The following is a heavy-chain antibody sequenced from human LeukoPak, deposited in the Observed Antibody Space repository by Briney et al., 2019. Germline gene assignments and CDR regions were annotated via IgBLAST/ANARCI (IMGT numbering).Heavy chain of an antibody. V-gene: IGHV3-23*01. CDR2: ISDSGGST. J-gene: IGHJ4*02. Sequence: GGSLRLSCAASGFTFNSYAMSWVRQAPGKGLEWVSGISDSGGSTYYADSVKGRFTISRDNSKITLYLQMNSLRAEDTAVYYCAKAQGRAAAPNWGQGTLATVSS. CDR1: GFTFNSYA. CDR3: AKAQGRAAAPN. D-gene: IGHD2-2*01.